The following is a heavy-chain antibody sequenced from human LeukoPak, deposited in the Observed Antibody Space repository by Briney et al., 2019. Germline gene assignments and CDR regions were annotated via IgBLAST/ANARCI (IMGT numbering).Heavy chain of an antibody. J-gene: IGHJ4*02. CDR1: GFTFSSYG. CDR3: AKQSHRYCSGGSCYSAFDY. Sequence: GGTLRLSCAASGFTFSSYGMSWVRQAPGKGLEWVSAIRGIGGSTYYADSVKGRFTISRDNSKNTLYLQMNSLRAEDTAVYYCAKQSHRYCSGGSCYSAFDYWGQGTLVTVSS. D-gene: IGHD2-15*01. CDR2: IRGIGGST. V-gene: IGHV3-23*01.